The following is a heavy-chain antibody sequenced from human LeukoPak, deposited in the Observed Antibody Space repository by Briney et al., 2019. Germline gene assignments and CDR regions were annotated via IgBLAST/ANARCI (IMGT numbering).Heavy chain of an antibody. CDR1: GGSFSGYY. D-gene: IGHD2-2*01. CDR3: ARKGYCSSTSCSPLLYYFDY. CDR2: INHSGST. J-gene: IGHJ4*02. Sequence: SETLSLTCAVSGGSFSGYYWSWIRQPPGKGLEWIGEINHSGSTNYNPSLKSRVTISVDTSKNQFSLMLSSVTAADTGVHYCARKGYCSSTSCSPLLYYFDYWGQGTLVTVSS. V-gene: IGHV4-34*01.